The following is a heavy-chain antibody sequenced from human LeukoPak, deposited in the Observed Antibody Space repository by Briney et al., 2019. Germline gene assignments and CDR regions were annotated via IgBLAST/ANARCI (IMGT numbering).Heavy chain of an antibody. D-gene: IGHD3-22*01. V-gene: IGHV4-30-4*01. CDR3: ASVYYYDSSGYYSYPLYFDY. Sequence: SETLSLTCTVSGGSISSGDYYWSWIRQPPGKGLEWIGYIYYSGSTYYNPSLKSRVTISVDTSKNQFSLKLSSVTAADTAVYYCASVYYYDSSGYYSYPLYFDYWGQGTLVTVSS. J-gene: IGHJ4*02. CDR2: IYYSGST. CDR1: GGSISSGDYY.